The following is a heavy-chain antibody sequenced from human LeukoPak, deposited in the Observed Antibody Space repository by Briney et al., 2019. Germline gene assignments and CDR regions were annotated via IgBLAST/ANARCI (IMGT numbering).Heavy chain of an antibody. D-gene: IGHD2-8*01. CDR1: GFTFDDYA. CDR2: ISWNSGSI. CDR3: AREGDIVLMVYAHFDY. Sequence: GGSLRLSCAASGFTFDDYAMHWVRQAPGKGLEWVSGISWNSGSIGYADSVKGRFTISRDNAKNSLYLQTNSLRAEDTALYYCAREGDIVLMVYAHFDYWGQGTLVTVSS. J-gene: IGHJ4*02. V-gene: IGHV3-9*01.